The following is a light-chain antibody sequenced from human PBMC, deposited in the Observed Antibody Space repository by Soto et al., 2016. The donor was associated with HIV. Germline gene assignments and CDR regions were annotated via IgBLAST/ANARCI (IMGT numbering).Light chain of an antibody. Sequence: SYELTQSPSLSVAPRKTARITCGGNNVGSKSVHWYQQKPGQAPVLVLYDDTDRPSGIPARFSGSNSGNTATLTISRVEAGDEADYYCQVWDTTDHYVFGTGTRVTV. CDR1: NVGSKS. V-gene: IGLV3-21*03. J-gene: IGLJ1*01. CDR3: QVWDTTDHYV. CDR2: DDT.